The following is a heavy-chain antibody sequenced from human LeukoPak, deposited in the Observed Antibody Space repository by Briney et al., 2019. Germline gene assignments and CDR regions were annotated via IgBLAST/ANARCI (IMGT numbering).Heavy chain of an antibody. J-gene: IGHJ3*01. CDR2: INHSGST. Sequence: SETLSLTCTVSGGSISGYYWSWIRQPAGKGLEWIGEINHSGSTNYNPSLKSRVTISVDTSKNQFSLKLSSVTAADTAVYYCAREVRLVKSFDVWGQGTMVTVSS. V-gene: IGHV4-34*01. CDR3: AREVRLVKSFDV. CDR1: GGSISGYY. D-gene: IGHD6-19*01.